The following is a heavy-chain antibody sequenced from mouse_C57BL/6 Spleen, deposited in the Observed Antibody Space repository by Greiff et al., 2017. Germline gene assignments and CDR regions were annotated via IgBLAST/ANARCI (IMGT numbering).Heavy chain of an antibody. J-gene: IGHJ4*01. Sequence: EVMLVESGGGLVKPGGSLKLSCAASGFTFSSYAMSWVRHTPEKRLEWVATISDGGSYTNYPDNVKGRFPISSDNAKNNLYLQMSHLKSEDTAMYYCAREAAAQATFYDMDYWGQGTSVTVSS. V-gene: IGHV5-4*01. CDR3: AREAAAQATFYDMDY. CDR2: ISDGGSYT. D-gene: IGHD3-2*02. CDR1: GFTFSSYA.